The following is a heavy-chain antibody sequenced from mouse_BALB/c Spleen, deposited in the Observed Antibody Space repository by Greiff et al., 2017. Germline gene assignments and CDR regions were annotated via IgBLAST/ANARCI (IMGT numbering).Heavy chain of an antibody. CDR1: GFTFSSFG. CDR3: ARWDYYDRDAMDY. Sequence: EVQVVESGGGLVQPGGSRKLSCAASGFTFSSFGMHWVRQAPEKGLEWVAYISSGSSTIYYADTVKGRFTISRDNPKNTLFLQMTSLRSEDTAMYYCARWDYYDRDAMDYWGQGTSVTVSS. J-gene: IGHJ4*01. D-gene: IGHD2-4*01. V-gene: IGHV5-17*02. CDR2: ISSGSSTI.